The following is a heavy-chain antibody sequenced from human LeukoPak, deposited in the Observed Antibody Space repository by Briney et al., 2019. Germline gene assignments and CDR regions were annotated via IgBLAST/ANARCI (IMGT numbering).Heavy chain of an antibody. Sequence: ASVNVSCKASGYTFSNYGVSWLRQAPGQGLEWMGWISAYTGDTDYARTLQGRVTMITDTSTNTAYMELRTLRSDDTAVYYCAREVGTYSDYYYYYMDVWGKGTTVTVS. D-gene: IGHD1-26*01. J-gene: IGHJ6*03. CDR1: GYTFSNYG. CDR2: ISAYTGDT. CDR3: AREVGTYSDYYYYYMDV. V-gene: IGHV1-18*01.